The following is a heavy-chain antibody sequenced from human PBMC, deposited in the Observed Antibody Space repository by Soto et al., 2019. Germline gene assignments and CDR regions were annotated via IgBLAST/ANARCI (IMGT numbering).Heavy chain of an antibody. V-gene: IGHV1-69*13. Sequence: SVKVSCKASGGTFSSYAISWVRQAPGQGLEWMGGIIPIFGTANYAQKFQGRVTITADESTSTAYMELSSLRSEDTAVYYCARVTYYYDSSGYKSSYYYYGMGVWGQGTTVTVSS. J-gene: IGHJ6*02. D-gene: IGHD3-22*01. CDR2: IIPIFGTA. CDR3: ARVTYYYDSSGYKSSYYYYGMGV. CDR1: GGTFSSYA.